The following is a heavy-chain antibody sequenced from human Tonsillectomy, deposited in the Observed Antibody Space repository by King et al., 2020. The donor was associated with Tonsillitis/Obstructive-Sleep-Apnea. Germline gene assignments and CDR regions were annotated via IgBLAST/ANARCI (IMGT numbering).Heavy chain of an antibody. D-gene: IGHD4-11*01. CDR2: IYYDGTT. V-gene: IGHV4-39*01. Sequence: QLQESGPGLVKPSETLSLTCTVSGGSTGSSSYYWGWIRQSPGKGLEWIGSIYYDGTTYYNPSLKSRVTISVDTSKNQFSLRLNSVTAADTAVYYCARHVDYTKGYYYCMDVWGKGTTVTVSS. CDR3: ARHVDYTKGYYYCMDV. J-gene: IGHJ6*03. CDR1: GGSTGSSSYY.